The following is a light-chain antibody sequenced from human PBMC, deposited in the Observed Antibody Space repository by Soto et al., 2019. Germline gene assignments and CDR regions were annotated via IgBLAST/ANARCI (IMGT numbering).Light chain of an antibody. CDR1: QSISSW. V-gene: IGKV1-5*03. CDR3: QQYNSYSRT. Sequence: PRSQLPAALSAAVGDRGTISRLASQSISSWLAWYQQKPGKAPKLLIYKASSLESGVPSRFRGSGSGTEFTLTIRSLQPDDFGTYYCQQYNSYSRTFGQGNQVDI. CDR2: KAS. J-gene: IGKJ1*01.